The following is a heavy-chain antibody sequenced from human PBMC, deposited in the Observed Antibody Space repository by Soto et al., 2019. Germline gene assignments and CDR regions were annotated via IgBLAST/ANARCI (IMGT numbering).Heavy chain of an antibody. D-gene: IGHD5-12*01. Sequence: SETLSLTCTVSGGSITSYYWNWIRQPPGKGLEWIGYIYYSGSTNYNPSLKSRLTISVDTSKNQFSLRLSSVTAADTAVYYCARAGRDGYNYWAFDIWGQGTMVTVSS. V-gene: IGHV4-59*01. CDR3: ARAGRDGYNYWAFDI. CDR1: GGSITSYY. CDR2: IYYSGST. J-gene: IGHJ3*02.